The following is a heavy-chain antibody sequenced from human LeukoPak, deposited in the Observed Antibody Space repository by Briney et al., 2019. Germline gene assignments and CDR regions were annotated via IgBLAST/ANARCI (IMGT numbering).Heavy chain of an antibody. J-gene: IGHJ5*02. CDR2: INHSGST. D-gene: IGHD5-18*01. V-gene: IGHV4-34*01. Sequence: SETLSLTCAVYGGSLSGYYWSWIRQPPGKGLEWIGEINHSGSTNYNPSLKSRVTMSVDTSKNQFSLKLSSVTAADTAVYYCASRSEDTAMVRVPMAWFDPWGQGTLVTVSS. CDR3: ASRSEDTAMVRVPMAWFDP. CDR1: GGSLSGYY.